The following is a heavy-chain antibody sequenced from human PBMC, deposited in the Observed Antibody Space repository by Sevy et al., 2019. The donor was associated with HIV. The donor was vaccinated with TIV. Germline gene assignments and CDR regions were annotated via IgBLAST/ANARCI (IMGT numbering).Heavy chain of an antibody. CDR3: ATGXXXXXXDX. CDR1: XXXXTSYW. Sequence: GXSLRLXCAAXXXXXTSYWMXXVRQAPXKXLEWLXVIKXXXXEQYYVDSVKGRFTISRDNAKDLVYLQMNSLRVEDTALXYCATGXXXXXXDXWGQGTLVTVSS. CDR2: IKXXXXEQ. J-gene: IGHJ5*02. D-gene: IGHD6-19*01. V-gene: IGHV3-7*01.